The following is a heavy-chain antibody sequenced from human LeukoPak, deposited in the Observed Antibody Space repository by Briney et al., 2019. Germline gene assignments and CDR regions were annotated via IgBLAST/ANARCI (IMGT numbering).Heavy chain of an antibody. V-gene: IGHV4-39*07. CDR3: ARVSSSWPHYYFDY. CDR2: IYFSGNT. D-gene: IGHD6-13*01. CDR1: GSSVSSSSYY. J-gene: IGHJ4*02. Sequence: SETLSLTCTVSGSSVSSSSYYWAWLRQPPGKGLEWIGNIYFSGNTYYNPSLQSRVTMSVDTSKNQFSLKLNSVTAADTAVYYCARVSSSWPHYYFDYWGRGTRVTASS.